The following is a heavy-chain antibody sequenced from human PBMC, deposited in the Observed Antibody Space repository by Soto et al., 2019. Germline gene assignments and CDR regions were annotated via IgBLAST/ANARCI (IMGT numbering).Heavy chain of an antibody. D-gene: IGHD3-16*01. J-gene: IGHJ4*02. CDR3: AARTIPVPGAYDY. CDR2: IRGSGDNI. Sequence: EVQLLESGGGMVQPGGSLRLSCAASGFTFSGSAMGWVRQAPGKGLEWISVIRGSGDNILYADSVKGRFTISKDNLRNTLYLQMNSLRGDDTAGYFGAARTIPVPGAYDYWGQGTLVTVSS. CDR1: GFTFSGSA. V-gene: IGHV3-23*01.